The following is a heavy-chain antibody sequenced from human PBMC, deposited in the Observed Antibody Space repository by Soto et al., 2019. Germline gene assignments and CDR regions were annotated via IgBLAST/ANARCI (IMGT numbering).Heavy chain of an antibody. J-gene: IGHJ4*02. Sequence: SVKVSCKASGGTFSSYAISWVRQAPGQGLEWMGGIIPIFGTANYAQKFQGRVTITADESTSTAYMELSSLRSEDTAVYYCARMIKTYYYDSSGYYDYWGQGTLVTVSS. V-gene: IGHV1-69*13. CDR2: IIPIFGTA. D-gene: IGHD3-22*01. CDR1: GGTFSSYA. CDR3: ARMIKTYYYDSSGYYDY.